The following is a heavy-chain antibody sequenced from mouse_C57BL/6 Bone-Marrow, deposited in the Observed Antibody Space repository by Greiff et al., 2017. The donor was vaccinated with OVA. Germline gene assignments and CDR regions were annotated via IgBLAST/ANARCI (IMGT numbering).Heavy chain of an antibody. CDR1: GYTFTSYD. D-gene: IGHD2-2*01. V-gene: IGHV1-85*01. CDR2: IYPRDGST. J-gene: IGHJ3*01. CDR3: ARRIYYGYDGLAY. Sequence: QVQLKQSGPELVKPGASVKLSCKASGYTFTSYDINWVKQRPGQGLEWIGWIYPRDGSTKYNEKFKGKATLTVDTSSSTAYMELHSLTSEDSAVYFCARRIYYGYDGLAYWGQGTLVTVSA.